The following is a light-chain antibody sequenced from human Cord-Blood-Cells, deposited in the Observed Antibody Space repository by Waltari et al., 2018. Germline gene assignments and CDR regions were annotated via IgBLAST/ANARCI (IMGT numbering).Light chain of an antibody. CDR2: EGS. CDR1: SSDVWSYHL. Sequence: QSALTQPASVSGSPGQSITISCTGTSSDVWSYHLVSWYQKHPGKAPKLMIYEGSKRPSGVSNRFSGSKSGNTASLTISGLQAEDEADYYCCSYAGSSTFRVFGGGTKLTVL. CDR3: CSYAGSSTFRV. J-gene: IGLJ2*01. V-gene: IGLV2-23*03.